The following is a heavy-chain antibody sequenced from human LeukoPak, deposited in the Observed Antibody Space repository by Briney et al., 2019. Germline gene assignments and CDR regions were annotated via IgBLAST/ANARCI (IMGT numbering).Heavy chain of an antibody. D-gene: IGHD3-3*01. V-gene: IGHV3-11*01. J-gene: IGHJ4*02. CDR3: ARRLLEPYSFDY. CDR1: RFTFSVYY. Sequence: LSCAASRFTFSVYYMSCIRQAPRYGLEWLSYISSSGSTIYYADSVKSRFTISRGNAKLSLYMQMNSLRAEDSAVYYCARRLLEPYSFDYWGQGTLVIVSS. CDR2: ISSSGSTI.